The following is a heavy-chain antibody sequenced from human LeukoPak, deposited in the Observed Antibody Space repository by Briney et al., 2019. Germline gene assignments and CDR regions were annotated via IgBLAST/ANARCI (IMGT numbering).Heavy chain of an antibody. CDR2: IYYSGST. D-gene: IGHD2-15*01. CDR1: GGSISSYY. J-gene: IGHJ4*02. V-gene: IGHV4-59*01. Sequence: PSETLSLTCTVSGGSISSYYWSWIRQPPGKGLEWIGYIYYSGSTNYNPSLKSRVTISVDTSKNQFSLKLSSVTAADAAVYYCARDFRGLQDFDYWGQGTLVTVSS. CDR3: ARDFRGLQDFDY.